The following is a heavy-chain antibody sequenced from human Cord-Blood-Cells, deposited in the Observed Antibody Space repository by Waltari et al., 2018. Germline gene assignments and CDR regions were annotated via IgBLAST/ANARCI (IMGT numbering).Heavy chain of an antibody. CDR2: VLPSFGTA. CDR1: GGTFSSYD. Sequence: QLVQSGPEVKKPGTSVKVSCKASGGTFSSYDISWVRQAPGQGLEWMGGVLPSFGTANCGQKSQGRVTITADESTSTAYMELSSLRSEYTAVYYCARGSGSYPQYYIGYWGQGTLVTVSS. J-gene: IGHJ4*02. V-gene: IGHV1-69*01. CDR3: ARGSGSYPQYYIGY. D-gene: IGHD3-10*01.